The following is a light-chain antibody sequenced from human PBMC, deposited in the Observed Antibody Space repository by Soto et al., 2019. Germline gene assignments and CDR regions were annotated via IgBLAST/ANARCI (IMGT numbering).Light chain of an antibody. CDR3: QQYNDWPQT. Sequence: EIVLTQSPGTLSLSRWGGATGACRVSQSVSSSYLAWYQQKPGQAPRLLIYDASRRATGIPDRFSGSGSGTDFTLTISRLEPEDFAVYYCQQYNDWPQTFGQGTKVDIK. CDR1: QSVSSSY. J-gene: IGKJ1*01. V-gene: IGKV3-20*01. CDR2: DAS.